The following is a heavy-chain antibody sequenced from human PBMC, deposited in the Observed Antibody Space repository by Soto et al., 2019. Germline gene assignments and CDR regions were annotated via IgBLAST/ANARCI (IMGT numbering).Heavy chain of an antibody. CDR1: GFTFSNAW. CDR3: TTLGYCSGGSCHVRGFIDY. D-gene: IGHD2-15*01. CDR2: IKSKTDGGTT. Sequence: GGSLRLSCAASGFTFSNAWMSWVRQAPGKGLEWVGRIKSKTDGGTTDYAAPVKGRFTISRDDSKNTLYLQMNSLKTEDTAVYYCTTLGYCSGGSCHVRGFIDYWGQGTLVTVSS. V-gene: IGHV3-15*01. J-gene: IGHJ4*02.